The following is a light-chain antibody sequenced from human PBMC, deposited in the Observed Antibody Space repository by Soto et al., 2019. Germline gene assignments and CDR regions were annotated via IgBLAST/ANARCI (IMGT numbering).Light chain of an antibody. J-gene: IGLJ2*01. V-gene: IGLV2-23*01. CDR2: EGS. CDR3: CSYAGGSTLV. CDR1: SSDVGNYNL. Sequence: QSALTQPASVSGSPGQSITISCTGTSSDVGNYNLFSWYQQHPGKAPKLMLYEGSQRPSGVSNRLSGSLSGNTASLTISGLQAEDEADYYCCSYAGGSTLVFGGGTKLTVL.